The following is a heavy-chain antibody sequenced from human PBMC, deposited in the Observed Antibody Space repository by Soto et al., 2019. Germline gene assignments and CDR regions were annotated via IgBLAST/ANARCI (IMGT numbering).Heavy chain of an antibody. V-gene: IGHV1-2*02. D-gene: IGHD3-3*01. Sequence: QLHLVQSGAVVKKPGASVTVSCSASGYPVTAYYMHWVRQAPGRGLAWMGGINPATGAANYTQTFQGRVPMTTDTSTSAVFMELSGLTSGDTAGFYFARGGGVGVAGSAAFDMWGQGTLVTVSS. CDR2: INPATGAA. J-gene: IGHJ3*02. CDR1: GYPVTAYY. CDR3: ARGGGVGVAGSAAFDM.